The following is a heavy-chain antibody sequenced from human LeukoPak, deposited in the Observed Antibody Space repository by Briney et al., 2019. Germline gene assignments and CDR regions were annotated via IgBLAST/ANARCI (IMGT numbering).Heavy chain of an antibody. CDR1: GYTFTSSD. CDR3: ARVGEPYYDFWSGYYSGYWFDP. V-gene: IGHV1-8*03. CDR2: MNPKSGNT. J-gene: IGHJ5*02. Sequence: ASVKVSRKASGYTFTSSDINWARQATGHRLERMGWMNPKSGNTGYAQKFQGRVTITRNTSISTAYMELSSLRSEDTAVYYCARVGEPYYDFWSGYYSGYWFDPWGQGTLVTVSS. D-gene: IGHD3-3*01.